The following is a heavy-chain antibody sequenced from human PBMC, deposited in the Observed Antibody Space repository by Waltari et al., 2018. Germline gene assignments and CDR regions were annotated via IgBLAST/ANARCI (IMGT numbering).Heavy chain of an antibody. V-gene: IGHV3-7*01. J-gene: IGHJ4*02. CDR2: IGPDGSDK. Sequence: EAQLVQSGGGLVQPGGSLTLSGASSGFTISRFWMTWIRQAPGQGLQLVAHIGPDGSDKYYVDSVKCRFTISRDNAENSLLLQMSSLRVEDTALYYCVGWNDPINSWGQGTLVAVSS. CDR1: GFTISRFW. CDR3: VGWNDPINS. D-gene: IGHD1-1*01.